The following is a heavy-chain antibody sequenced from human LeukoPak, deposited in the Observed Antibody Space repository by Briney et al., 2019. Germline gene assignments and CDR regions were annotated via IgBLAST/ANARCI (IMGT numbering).Heavy chain of an antibody. V-gene: IGHV1-69*13. CDR2: ITPLFGTA. CDR1: GGTFSKYT. J-gene: IGHJ6*02. Sequence: VASVKVSCTASGGTFSKYTISWVRQRPGQGLEWMGGITPLFGTANYAQKFQGRVTITADESTSTAYMELSSLRSEDTAVYYCARDASDMDVWGQGTTVTVSS. CDR3: ARDASDMDV.